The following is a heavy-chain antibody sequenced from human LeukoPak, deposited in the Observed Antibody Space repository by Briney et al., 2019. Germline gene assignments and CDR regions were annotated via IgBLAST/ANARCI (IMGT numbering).Heavy chain of an antibody. CDR3: ARDRGGTWDAFDI. D-gene: IGHD2-15*01. J-gene: IGHJ3*02. CDR1: GFTCSSYA. CDR2: ISYDGSNK. Sequence: PERSLRLSCAASGFTCSSYAMHWVRQAPGKGLEWVAVISYDGSNKYYADSVKGRFTISRDNSKNTLYLQMNSLRAEDTAVYYCARDRGGTWDAFDIWGQGTMVTVSS. V-gene: IGHV3-30*04.